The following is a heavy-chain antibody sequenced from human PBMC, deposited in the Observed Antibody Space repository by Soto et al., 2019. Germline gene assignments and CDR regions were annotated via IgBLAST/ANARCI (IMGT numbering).Heavy chain of an antibody. CDR2: ISSSSSYI. CDR3: ARLPRLRYGDFSYSYEDY. V-gene: IGHV3-21*01. CDR1: GFTFSSYS. Sequence: PGGSLRLSCAASGFTFSSYSMNWVRQAPGKGLEWVSSISSSSSYIYYADSVKGRFTTSRDNAKNSLYLQMNSLRAEDTAVYYCARLPRLRYGDFSYSYEDYWGQGTLVTVSS. D-gene: IGHD4-17*01. J-gene: IGHJ4*02.